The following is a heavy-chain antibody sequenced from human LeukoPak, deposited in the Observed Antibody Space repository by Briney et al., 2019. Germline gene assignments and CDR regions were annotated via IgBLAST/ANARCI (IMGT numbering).Heavy chain of an antibody. CDR3: ARVDSSGYFPYYYYYGMDV. Sequence: GGSLRLSCAAPGFTFSSYWMHWVRHAPGKGLVWVSRINSDGSSTSYADSVKGRFTISRDNAKNTLYLQMNSLRAEDTAVYYCARVDSSGYFPYYYYYGMDVWGQGTTVTVSS. D-gene: IGHD3-22*01. V-gene: IGHV3-74*01. CDR2: INSDGSST. CDR1: GFTFSSYW. J-gene: IGHJ6*02.